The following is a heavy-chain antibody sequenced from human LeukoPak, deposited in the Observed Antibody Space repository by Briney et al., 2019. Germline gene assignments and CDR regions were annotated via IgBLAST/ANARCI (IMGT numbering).Heavy chain of an antibody. CDR1: GGSISSGGYY. CDR2: IYYSGST. V-gene: IGHV4-39*02. J-gene: IGHJ3*02. Sequence: PSETLSLTCTVSGGSISSGGYYWGWIRQPPGKGLEWIGSIYYSGSTYYNPSLKSRVTISVDTSKNQFSLKLSSVTAADTAVYYCARDSYYDSSGYHPADAFDIWGQGTMVTVSS. D-gene: IGHD3-22*01. CDR3: ARDSYYDSSGYHPADAFDI.